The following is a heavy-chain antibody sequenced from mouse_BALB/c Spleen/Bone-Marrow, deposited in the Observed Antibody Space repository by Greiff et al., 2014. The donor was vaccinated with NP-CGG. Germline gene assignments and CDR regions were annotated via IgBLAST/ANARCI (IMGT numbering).Heavy chain of an antibody. J-gene: IGHJ2*01. V-gene: IGHV1-82*01. CDR2: IYPGDGDT. CDR1: GYAFSSSW. D-gene: IGHD1-1*01. Sequence: VQLVEPGPELVKPGASVKISCKASGYAFSSSWMNWVKQRPGQGLEWIGRIYPGDGDTNYNGKFKGKATLTADKSSSTAYMQLSSLTSVDSAVYFCARSYYGSSYYFDYWGQGTTLTVSS. CDR3: ARSYYGSSYYFDY.